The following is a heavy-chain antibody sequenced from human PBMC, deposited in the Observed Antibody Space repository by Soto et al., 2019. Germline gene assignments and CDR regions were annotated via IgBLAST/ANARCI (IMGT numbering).Heavy chain of an antibody. CDR3: ARDSRSYDFWSGYPRYYYYGMDV. CDR2: IGTAGDT. Sequence: EVQLVESGGGLVQPGGSLRLSCAASGFTFSSYDMHWVRQATGKGLEWVSAIGTAGDTYYPGSVKGRFTISRENAKNSLYLQMNSLRAEDTAVYYCARDSRSYDFWSGYPRYYYYGMDVWGQGTTVTVSS. D-gene: IGHD3-3*01. CDR1: GFTFSSYD. V-gene: IGHV3-13*01. J-gene: IGHJ6*02.